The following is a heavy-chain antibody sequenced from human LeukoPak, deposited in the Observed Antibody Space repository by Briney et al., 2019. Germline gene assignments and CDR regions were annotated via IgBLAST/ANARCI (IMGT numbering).Heavy chain of an antibody. D-gene: IGHD2-2*01. CDR3: AKDSILGYCSSTSCPNWYFDL. V-gene: IGHV3-23*01. J-gene: IGHJ2*01. Sequence: TGGSLRLSCAASGFTFSSYAMSWVRQAPGKGLEWVSAISGSGGSTYYADSVKSRFTISRDNSKNTLYLQMNSLRAEDTAVYYCAKDSILGYCSSTSCPNWYFDLWGRGTLVTVSS. CDR2: ISGSGGST. CDR1: GFTFSSYA.